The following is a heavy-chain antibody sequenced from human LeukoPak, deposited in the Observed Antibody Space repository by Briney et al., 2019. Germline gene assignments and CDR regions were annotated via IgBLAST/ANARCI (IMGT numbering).Heavy chain of an antibody. CDR1: GGSISSSSYY. J-gene: IGHJ4*02. Sequence: TSETLSLTCTVSGGSISSSSYYWGWIRQPPGKGLEWIGSIYYSGSTYYNPSLKSRVTISVDTSKNQFSLKLSSVTAADTAVYYCARDGWELLLDYWGQGTLVTVPS. D-gene: IGHD1-26*01. CDR3: ARDGWELLLDY. V-gene: IGHV4-39*02. CDR2: IYYSGST.